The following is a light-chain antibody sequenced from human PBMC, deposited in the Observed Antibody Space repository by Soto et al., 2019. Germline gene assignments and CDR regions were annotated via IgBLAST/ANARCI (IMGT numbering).Light chain of an antibody. V-gene: IGLV2-14*01. CDR3: SSYTSSSTSYV. J-gene: IGLJ1*01. CDR2: DVS. Sequence: QYALTQPASVSGSPGQSITISCTGTSSDVGGYNYVSWYQQHPGKAPKLMIYDVSNRPSGVSNRFSGSKSGNTASLTISGLQAEDEADYYCSSYTSSSTSYVFGTGTKVTVL. CDR1: SSDVGGYNY.